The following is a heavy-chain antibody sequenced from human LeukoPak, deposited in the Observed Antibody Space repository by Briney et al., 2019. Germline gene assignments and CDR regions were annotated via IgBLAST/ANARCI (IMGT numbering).Heavy chain of an antibody. J-gene: IGHJ4*02. Sequence: GGSLRLSCAASGFTFSGSAMHWVRQASGKGLEWVGRIRSKANSYATAYAASVKGRFTISRDDSKDTAYLQMNSLKTEDTAVYYCTSGGYCSSTSCYGENWGQGTLVTVSS. CDR2: IRSKANSYAT. CDR3: TSGGYCSSTSCYGEN. CDR1: GFTFSGSA. V-gene: IGHV3-73*01. D-gene: IGHD2-2*01.